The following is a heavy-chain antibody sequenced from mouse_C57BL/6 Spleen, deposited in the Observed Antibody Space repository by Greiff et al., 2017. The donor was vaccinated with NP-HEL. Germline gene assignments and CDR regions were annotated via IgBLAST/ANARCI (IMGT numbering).Heavy chain of an antibody. Sequence: QVTLKESGPGILQPSQTLSLTCSFSGFSLSTFGMGVGWIRQPPGMGLEWLAHFWWDDDKYYHPALKSRLSISKDTSKNQVFLKIADVDTAETATYYCARMRGSSYPYYAMDYWGQGTSVTVSS. CDR2: FWWDDDK. D-gene: IGHD1-1*01. J-gene: IGHJ4*01. CDR1: GFSLSTFGMG. CDR3: ARMRGSSYPYYAMDY. V-gene: IGHV8-8*01.